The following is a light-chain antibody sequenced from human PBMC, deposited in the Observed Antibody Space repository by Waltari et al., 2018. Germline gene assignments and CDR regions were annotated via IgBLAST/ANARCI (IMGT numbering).Light chain of an antibody. CDR2: DVV. V-gene: IGLV2-14*03. CDR3: SFV. J-gene: IGLJ1*01. Sequence: QSALTQPASVSGSPGQSITISCTGTSNDIGGYNYVSWYQQHPGKVPKLMIYDVVGRPSGVSDRFSGSKSGNTASLTISGLQTEDEADYHCSFVFGSGTKVTVL. CDR1: SNDIGGYNY.